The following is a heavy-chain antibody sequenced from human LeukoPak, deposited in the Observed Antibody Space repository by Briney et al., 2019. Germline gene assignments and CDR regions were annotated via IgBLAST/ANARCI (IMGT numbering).Heavy chain of an antibody. CDR2: ISSSGSTI. D-gene: IGHD5-12*01. CDR3: ARRTIVATRDWFDP. J-gene: IGHJ5*02. V-gene: IGHV3-48*03. CDR1: GFTFSSYE. Sequence: GGSLRLSCAASGFTFSSYEMNWVRQAPGKGLEWVSYISSSGSTIYYADSVKGRFTVSRDNAKNSLYLQMNSLRAEDTAVYYCARRTIVATRDWFDPWGQGTLVTVSS.